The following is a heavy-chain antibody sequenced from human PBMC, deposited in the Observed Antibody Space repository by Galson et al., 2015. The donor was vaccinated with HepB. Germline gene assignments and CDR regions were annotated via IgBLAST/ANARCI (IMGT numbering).Heavy chain of an antibody. V-gene: IGHV3-30*18. D-gene: IGHD5-18*01. CDR2: ISYDGSGK. Sequence: SLRLSCAASGFTFSSYGMQWVRQAPGKGLEWVAVISYDGSGKYYADSVKGRFTISRDNSKNTLFLQMNSLRSDDTALYYCAKGYSYGEGSWGQGTLVTVSS. CDR3: AKGYSYGEGS. J-gene: IGHJ5*02. CDR1: GFTFSSYG.